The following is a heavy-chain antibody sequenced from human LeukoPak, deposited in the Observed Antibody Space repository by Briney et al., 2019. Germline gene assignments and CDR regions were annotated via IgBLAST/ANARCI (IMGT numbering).Heavy chain of an antibody. J-gene: IGHJ4*02. CDR3: ARDGLFTSGSFFDS. CDR2: ISSSGDTV. V-gene: IGHV3-48*03. D-gene: IGHD1-26*01. CDR1: GFTFSSYE. Sequence: GGSLRLSCAASGFTFSSYEMNWVRQGPGKGPEWVSYISSSGDTVFYGYSLNGRFTISRDNAKNSLYLQINNLRAEDTSVYYCARDGLFTSGSFFDSWGQGTLVTVSS.